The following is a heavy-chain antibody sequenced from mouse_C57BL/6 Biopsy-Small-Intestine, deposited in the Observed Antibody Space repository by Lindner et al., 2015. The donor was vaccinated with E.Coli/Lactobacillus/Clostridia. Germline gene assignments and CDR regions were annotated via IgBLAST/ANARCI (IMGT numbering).Heavy chain of an antibody. D-gene: IGHD2-2*01. CDR2: INPQSGVT. CDR3: VRAPNTPKQLWLEWDY. J-gene: IGHJ4*01. CDR1: GYTFTNYY. Sequence: SVKVSCKASGYTFTNYYIQWVRQAPGQGPEWMGWINPQSGVTKFAQKFQGRVTMTRDTSISTVYMELSRLKSDDTAVFFCVRAPNTPKQLWLEWDYWGQGALVTVAS. V-gene: IGHV1-84*02.